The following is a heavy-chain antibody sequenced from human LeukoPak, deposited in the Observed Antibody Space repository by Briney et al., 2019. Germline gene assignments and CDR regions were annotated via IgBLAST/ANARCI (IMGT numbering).Heavy chain of an antibody. CDR3: ARETLRDFWSGYYTDYYYYMDV. Sequence: ASVTVSCKASGYTFTSYYMHWVRQAPGQGLEWMGVINPSGGSTTYAQKFQGRVTMTRNTSTSTAYMQPSSLRSEDTDVYYCARETLRDFWSGYYTDYYYYMDVWGKGTTVTVS. D-gene: IGHD3-3*01. V-gene: IGHV1-46*03. CDR2: INPSGGST. CDR1: GYTFTSYY. J-gene: IGHJ6*03.